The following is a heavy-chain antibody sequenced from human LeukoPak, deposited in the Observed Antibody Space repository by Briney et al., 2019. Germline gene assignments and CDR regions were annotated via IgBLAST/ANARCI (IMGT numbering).Heavy chain of an antibody. D-gene: IGHD5-12*01. J-gene: IGHJ6*04. CDR2: INAGNGNT. Sequence: ASVKVSCKASGYTFTSYAMHWVRQAPGQRLEWMGWINAGNGNTKYSQKFQGRVTITRDTSASTAYMELGSLRSEDTAVYYCAFVDLRGYSGYERSYYYYYGMDVWGKGTTVTVSS. V-gene: IGHV1-3*01. CDR1: GYTFTSYA. CDR3: AFVDLRGYSGYERSYYYYYGMDV.